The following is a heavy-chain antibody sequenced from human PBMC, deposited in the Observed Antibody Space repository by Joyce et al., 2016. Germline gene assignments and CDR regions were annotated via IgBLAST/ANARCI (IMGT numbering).Heavy chain of an antibody. V-gene: IGHV1-69*01. J-gene: IGHJ4*02. Sequence: QVHLVQSGAEVTRPGSSVKLSCKTSGGNFRRYALNWVRQAPGQGLEWMGGIIPLVGAPSYAQKFQGRSTLTADDSTTTVYMQLGSLTSADTAVYYCARDQVRGSIDSAFEYWGQGALVTVSS. CDR3: ARDQVRGSIDSAFEY. D-gene: IGHD3-10*01. CDR2: IIPLVGAP. CDR1: GGNFRRYA.